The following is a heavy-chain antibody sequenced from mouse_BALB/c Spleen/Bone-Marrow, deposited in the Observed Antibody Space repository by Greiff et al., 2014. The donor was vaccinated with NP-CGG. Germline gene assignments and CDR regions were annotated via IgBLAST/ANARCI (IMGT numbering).Heavy chain of an antibody. CDR3: TRDSSGYWFTY. CDR1: GYSFTGYT. Sequence: VQLQQSRPELVKPGASMKISCKASGYSFTGYTMNWVKQSPGKNLEWIGLINPYDGGTTYNQKFKGKSTLTVDKSSTTAYMELLSLTSEDSAVFYCTRDSSGYWFTYWGQGTLVTVSA. D-gene: IGHD3-2*01. J-gene: IGHJ3*01. V-gene: IGHV1-18*01. CDR2: INPYDGGT.